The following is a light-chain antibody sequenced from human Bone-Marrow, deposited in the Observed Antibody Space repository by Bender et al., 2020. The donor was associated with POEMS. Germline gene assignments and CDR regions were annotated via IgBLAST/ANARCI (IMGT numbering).Light chain of an antibody. CDR3: CSYAGNYTYV. Sequence: QSALTQPRSVSGSPGQSVTISCTGTSSDVGGYDYVSWYQQHPGKAPRLMIFDVAKRPSGVPHRFSGSKSGNTASLTISGLQADDESDYYCCSYAGNYTYVFGVRTKVTVL. CDR1: SSDVGGYDY. CDR2: DVA. V-gene: IGLV2-11*01. J-gene: IGLJ1*01.